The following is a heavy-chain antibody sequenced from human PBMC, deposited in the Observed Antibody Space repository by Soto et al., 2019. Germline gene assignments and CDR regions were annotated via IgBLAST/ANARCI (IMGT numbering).Heavy chain of an antibody. CDR2: IYYSGST. Sequence: SETLSLTCTVSGGSVSSGSYYWSWIRQPPGKGLEWIGYIYYSGSTNYNPSLKSRVTISVDTSKNQFSLKLSSVTAADTAVYYCARGRMVRGVMYWFDPWGQGTLVTVSS. CDR1: GGSVSSGSYY. CDR3: ARGRMVRGVMYWFDP. V-gene: IGHV4-61*01. J-gene: IGHJ5*02. D-gene: IGHD3-10*01.